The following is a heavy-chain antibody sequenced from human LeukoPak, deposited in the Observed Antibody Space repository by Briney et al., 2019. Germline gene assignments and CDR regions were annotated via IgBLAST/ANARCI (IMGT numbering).Heavy chain of an antibody. CDR3: ARDRYYDSSDYYGMDV. J-gene: IGHJ6*02. D-gene: IGHD3-22*01. CDR2: ISYDGSNK. Sequence: GGSLRLSCAASGFTFSSYAMHWVRQAPGKGLEWEAVISYDGSNKYYADPVKGRFTISRDNSKNTLYLQMNSLRAEDTAVYYCARDRYYDSSDYYGMDVWGQGTTVTVSS. V-gene: IGHV3-30*04. CDR1: GFTFSSYA.